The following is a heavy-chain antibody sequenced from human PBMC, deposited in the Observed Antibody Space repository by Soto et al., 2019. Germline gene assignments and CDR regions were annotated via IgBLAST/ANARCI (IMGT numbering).Heavy chain of an antibody. D-gene: IGHD6-13*01. Sequence: TSETLSLTCAVYGGSFSGYYWSWIRQPPGKGLEWIGEINHSGSTNYNPSLKSRVTISVDTSKNQFSLKLSSVTAADTAVYYCAREQQLATMDVWGKGTTVTVSS. J-gene: IGHJ6*04. V-gene: IGHV4-34*01. CDR3: AREQQLATMDV. CDR2: INHSGST. CDR1: GGSFSGYY.